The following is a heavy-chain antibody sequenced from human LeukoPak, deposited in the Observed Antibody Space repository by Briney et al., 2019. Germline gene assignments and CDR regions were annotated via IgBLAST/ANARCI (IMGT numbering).Heavy chain of an antibody. J-gene: IGHJ6*02. V-gene: IGHV4-59*01. Sequence: SETLSLTCTVSGGSISSYYWSWIRQPPGKGLEWIGYIYYSGSTNYNPSLKSRVTISVDTSKNQSSLKLSSVTAADTAVYYCARGESRYFDWLIQPYYYYYGMDVWGQGTTVTVSS. CDR3: ARGESRYFDWLIQPYYYYYGMDV. D-gene: IGHD3-9*01. CDR1: GGSISSYY. CDR2: IYYSGST.